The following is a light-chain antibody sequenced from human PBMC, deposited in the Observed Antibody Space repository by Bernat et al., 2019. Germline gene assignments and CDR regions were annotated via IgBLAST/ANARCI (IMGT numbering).Light chain of an antibody. CDR2: KSS. Sequence: DIQMTQSPSSLSASIGDTVTITCRTSQSISVYLNWYQQKVGKAPKLLIYKSSTLYSGVPSRFSGSGSGTDFTLTISSLQPEDFAIDYCQQSYSSVLTFGGGTKVEIK. V-gene: IGKV1-39*01. CDR3: QQSYSSVLT. J-gene: IGKJ4*01. CDR1: QSISVY.